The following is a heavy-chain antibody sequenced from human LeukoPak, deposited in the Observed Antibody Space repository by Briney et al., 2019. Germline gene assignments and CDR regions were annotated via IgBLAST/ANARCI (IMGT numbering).Heavy chain of an antibody. J-gene: IGHJ4*02. Sequence: LSGGSLRLSCAASGFIFTDYWMYWVRQAPGRGLAWVANIKEDGSEKNYVDSVKGRFTISRDNAKNSVYLQMNSLKTEDTAVYYCTTYDYVWGSYHRPGGGYFDYWGQGTLVTVSS. CDR2: IKEDGSEK. CDR3: TTYDYVWGSYHRPGGGYFDY. CDR1: GFIFTDYW. V-gene: IGHV3-7*03. D-gene: IGHD3-16*02.